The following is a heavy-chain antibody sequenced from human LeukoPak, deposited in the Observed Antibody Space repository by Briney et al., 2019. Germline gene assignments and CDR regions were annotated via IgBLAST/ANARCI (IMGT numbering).Heavy chain of an antibody. CDR3: YSMIVVTIRVINDY. CDR1: GFTFSSYE. J-gene: IGHJ4*02. V-gene: IGHV3-48*03. D-gene: IGHD3-22*01. Sequence: GGSLGLSCAASGFTFSSYEMNWVRQAPGKGLEWVSYISSTGSTIYYADSVKGRFTISRDNSKNTLYLQMNSLRAEDTAVYYCYSMIVVTIRVINDYWGQGTLVTVSS. CDR2: ISSTGSTI.